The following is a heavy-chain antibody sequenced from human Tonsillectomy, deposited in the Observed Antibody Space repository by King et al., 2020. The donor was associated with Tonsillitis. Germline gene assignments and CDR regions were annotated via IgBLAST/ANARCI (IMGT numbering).Heavy chain of an antibody. J-gene: IGHJ5*02. Sequence: VQLQESGPGLVKPSQTLSLTCTVSVGSISSGGYYWSWIRQHPGKGLEWIGYIYYSGSTHYNPSLKSRVTMSVASSKNQFSLKLSSVTAADTAVYYCAKVSITMLRGVTFDPWGQGTLVTVSS. CDR2: IYYSGST. V-gene: IGHV4-31*03. CDR3: AKVSITMLRGVTFDP. CDR1: VGSISSGGYY. D-gene: IGHD3-10*01.